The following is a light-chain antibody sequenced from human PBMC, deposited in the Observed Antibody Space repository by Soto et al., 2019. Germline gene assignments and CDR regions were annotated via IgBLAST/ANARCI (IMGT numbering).Light chain of an antibody. Sequence: DIVLTQSPGTLSLSPWERATLSCRASQSVTSNYLAWYQQKPGQAPRLLIYVASNRVPGIPDRFSGSGSGTDFTLTISRLEPEDFAVYYCQQYASSRTFGQGTKVDIK. CDR2: VAS. CDR1: QSVTSNY. CDR3: QQYASSRT. J-gene: IGKJ1*01. V-gene: IGKV3-20*01.